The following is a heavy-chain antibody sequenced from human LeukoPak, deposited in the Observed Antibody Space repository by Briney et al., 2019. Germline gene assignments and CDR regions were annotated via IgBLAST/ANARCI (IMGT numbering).Heavy chain of an antibody. CDR3: ARGIMITFGGVTDPLDF. Sequence: SVKVSCKATGGTFSSYAFSWVRQTPGQGLEWMGEIIPTYGTVNYAQKLQGRLTISADISTSTAYMELSSLRSEDTAVYYCARGIMITFGGVTDPLDFWGRGTLVSVSA. D-gene: IGHD3-16*01. V-gene: IGHV1-69*06. J-gene: IGHJ4*02. CDR2: IIPTYGTV. CDR1: GGTFSSYA.